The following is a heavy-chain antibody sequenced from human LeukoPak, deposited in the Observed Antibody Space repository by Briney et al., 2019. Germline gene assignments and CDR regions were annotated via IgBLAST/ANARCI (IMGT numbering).Heavy chain of an antibody. D-gene: IGHD6-19*01. CDR3: ARDGYSSGWYVAFDI. CDR2: ISAYNGNT. J-gene: IGHJ3*02. Sequence: EASVKVSCKASGYTFTSYGISWVRQAPGQGLEWMGWISAYNGNTNYAQKPQGRVTMTTDTSTSTAYMELRSLRSDDTAVYYCARDGYSSGWYVAFDIWGQGTMVTVSS. CDR1: GYTFTSYG. V-gene: IGHV1-18*04.